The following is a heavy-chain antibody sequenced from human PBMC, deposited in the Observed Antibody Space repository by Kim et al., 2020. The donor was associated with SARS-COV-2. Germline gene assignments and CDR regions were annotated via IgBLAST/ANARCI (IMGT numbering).Heavy chain of an antibody. CDR1: GFTFSSYS. J-gene: IGHJ6*02. Sequence: GGSLRLSCAASGFTFSSYSMNWVRQAPGKGLEWVSYISSSSSTIYYADSVKGRFTISRDNAKNSLYLQMNSLRDEDTAVYYCARVLGVAYYYYYYGMDVWGQGTTVTVSS. CDR2: ISSSSSTI. V-gene: IGHV3-48*02. CDR3: ARVLGVAYYYYYYGMDV. D-gene: IGHD2-8*02.